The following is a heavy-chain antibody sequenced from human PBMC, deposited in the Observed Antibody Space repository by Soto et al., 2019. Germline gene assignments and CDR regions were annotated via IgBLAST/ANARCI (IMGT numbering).Heavy chain of an antibody. V-gene: IGHV4-34*01. CDR1: GGSFSGYY. D-gene: IGHD3-9*01. CDR3: ARAGYDILTGYYRYNWFDP. CDR2: INHSGST. J-gene: IGHJ5*02. Sequence: SETLSLTCAVYGGSFSGYYWSWIRQPPGKGLEWIGEINHSGSTNYNPSLKSRVTISVDTSKNQFSLKLSSVTAADTAVYYCARAGYDILTGYYRYNWFDPWGQGTLVTVSS.